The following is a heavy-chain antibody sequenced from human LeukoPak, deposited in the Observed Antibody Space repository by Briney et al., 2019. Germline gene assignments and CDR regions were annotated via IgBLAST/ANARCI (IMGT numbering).Heavy chain of an antibody. CDR2: FDPEDGET. V-gene: IGHV1-24*01. D-gene: IGHD6-19*01. Sequence: GASVKVSCKVSGYTLTELSMHWVRQAPRKGLEWMGGFDPEDGETIYAQKFQGRVTMTEDTSTDTAYMELSSLRSEDTAVYYCAIAVAGTGYFDYWGQGTLVTVSS. J-gene: IGHJ4*02. CDR1: GYTLTELS. CDR3: AIAVAGTGYFDY.